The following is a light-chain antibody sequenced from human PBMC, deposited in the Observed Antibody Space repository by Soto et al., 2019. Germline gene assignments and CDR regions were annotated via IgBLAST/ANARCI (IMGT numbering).Light chain of an antibody. CDR3: QQYNSYAYP. V-gene: IGKV1-5*03. CDR1: QSISSW. CDR2: KAA. Sequence: DIQMTQSPATLSASVGDRVTITCRASQSISSWLAWYQQKPGKAPKLLIYKAASLESGVPSRFSGSGSGTEFTLTISSLQPYDFATYYCQQYNSYAYPFGQGTKLDLK. J-gene: IGKJ2*01.